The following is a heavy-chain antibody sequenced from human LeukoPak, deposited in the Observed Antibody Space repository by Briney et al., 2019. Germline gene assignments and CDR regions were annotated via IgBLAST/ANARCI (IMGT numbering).Heavy chain of an antibody. J-gene: IGHJ4*02. D-gene: IGHD6-19*01. CDR3: ARDGVAGGFDF. Sequence: SETLSLTCTVSGGSIGSYYWNWIRQAPGKGLEWIGYIHYSGSTNHNSSLKSRVTISVDTSKNQYSLKLNSVTAADTAVYYCARDGVAGGFDFWGQGTLVTVSS. V-gene: IGHV4-59*01. CDR1: GGSIGSYY. CDR2: IHYSGST.